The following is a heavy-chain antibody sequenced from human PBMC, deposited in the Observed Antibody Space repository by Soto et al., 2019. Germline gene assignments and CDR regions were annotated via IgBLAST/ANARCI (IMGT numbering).Heavy chain of an antibody. CDR1: GFTFSSYA. D-gene: IGHD2-15*01. J-gene: IGHJ4*02. CDR2: IAYDGSNK. V-gene: IGHV3-30-3*01. CDR3: ARFKGCSGGSCYPYFYY. Sequence: QVQLVESGGGVVQPGRSLRLSCAVSGFTFSSYAMHWVRQAPGKGLEWVAVIAYDGSNKYYADSVKGRFTISRDNSKNTLYLQMNSLRVEDTAVYYCARFKGCSGGSCYPYFYYWGQGTLVTVSS.